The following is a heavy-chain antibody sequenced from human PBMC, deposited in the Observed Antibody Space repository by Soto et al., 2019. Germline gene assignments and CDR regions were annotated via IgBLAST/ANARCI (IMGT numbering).Heavy chain of an antibody. J-gene: IGHJ4*02. CDR1: GFTFSGSA. CDR3: TRHSPDDMIRK. Sequence: GGSLRLSCEACGFTFSGSAMHWVRQASGKGLEWVGRIRSKANSYATAYAASVKGRFSISRDESKNTAYLQMNSLKTEDTAVYYCTRHSPDDMIRKWGQGTQVTVSS. V-gene: IGHV3-73*01. CDR2: IRSKANSYAT. D-gene: IGHD3-22*01.